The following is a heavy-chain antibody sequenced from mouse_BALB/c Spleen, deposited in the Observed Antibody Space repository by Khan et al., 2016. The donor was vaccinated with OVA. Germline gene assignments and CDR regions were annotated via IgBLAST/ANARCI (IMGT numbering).Heavy chain of an antibody. CDR3: ARMARK. CDR1: GFTFKASY. J-gene: IGHJ2*01. Sequence: VQLKQSGAELVKSGATVKLSCTASGFTFKASYMHWLQQWPEQGLEWIGRINPPNGNTKYDPKFKGKATITADTSYKTAYLQLTSLTSEDTAVYYCARMARKWGQGTTLTVSA. V-gene: IGHV14-3*02. CDR2: INPPNGNT.